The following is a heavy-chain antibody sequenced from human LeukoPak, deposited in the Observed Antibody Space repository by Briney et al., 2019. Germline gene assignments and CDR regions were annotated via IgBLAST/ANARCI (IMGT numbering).Heavy chain of an antibody. J-gene: IGHJ5*01. V-gene: IGHV4-39*01. Sequence: SETLSLTCNVSGGSISGSRRYWGWVRQHPGGGRGGIGSIRYIGTTYYNPSLQSRLTISVDNSQNQFSLKLKSVTAADTSMYYCTRQLSWASDTGDSWGQGTLVTVSS. CDR2: IRYIGTT. CDR3: TRQLSWASDTGDS. D-gene: IGHD6-13*01. CDR1: GGSISGSRRY.